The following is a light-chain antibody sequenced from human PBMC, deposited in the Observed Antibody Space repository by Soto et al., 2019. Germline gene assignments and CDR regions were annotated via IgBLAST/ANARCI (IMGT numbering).Light chain of an antibody. Sequence: QSVLTQPPSASGSPGQSVTIPCTGTSSDVGGYSSVAWFQHHPGKAPKLMIYEVSKRPSGVPDRFSGSKSGNTASLTVFGLQAEDEADYYCISYAGSNNYVFGTGTKVTVL. CDR2: EVS. CDR3: ISYAGSNNYV. V-gene: IGLV2-8*01. J-gene: IGLJ1*01. CDR1: SSDVGGYSS.